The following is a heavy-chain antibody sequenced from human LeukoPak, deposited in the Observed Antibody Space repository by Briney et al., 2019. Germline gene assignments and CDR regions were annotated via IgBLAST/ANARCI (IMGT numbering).Heavy chain of an antibody. CDR2: IKQDGSEK. V-gene: IGHV3-7*01. CDR3: ARYNWNYGGFDY. CDR1: GLSFSTYS. D-gene: IGHD1-7*01. Sequence: GGSLRPSCAASGLSFSTYSMNWVRQAPGKGLEWVANIKQDGSEKDYVDSVKGRFTISRDNAKNSLYLQMNSLRAEDTAVYYCARYNWNYGGFDYWGQGTLVTVSS. J-gene: IGHJ4*02.